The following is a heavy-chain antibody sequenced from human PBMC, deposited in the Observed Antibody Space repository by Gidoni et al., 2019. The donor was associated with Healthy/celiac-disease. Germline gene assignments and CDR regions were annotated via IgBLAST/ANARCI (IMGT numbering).Heavy chain of an antibody. CDR1: GFTVSSYW. CDR3: ARDRLVRGGWFDP. CDR2: IKQDGSEK. V-gene: IGHV3-7*01. J-gene: IGHJ5*02. Sequence: EVQLVGCGGGLVQPGGSLRLSCAASGFTVSSYWMGWVRQAPGKGLEWVANIKQDGSEKYYVDSVKGRFTISRDNAKNSLYLQMNSLRAEDTAVYYCARDRLVRGGWFDPWGQGTLVTVSS. D-gene: IGHD3-10*01.